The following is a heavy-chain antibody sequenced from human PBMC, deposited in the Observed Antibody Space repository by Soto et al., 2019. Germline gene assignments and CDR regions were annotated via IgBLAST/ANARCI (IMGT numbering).Heavy chain of an antibody. CDR1: GFTFSSYA. CDR3: ARATTTVVTPYYFDY. V-gene: IGHV3-30-3*01. J-gene: IGHJ4*02. Sequence: QVQLVESGGGVVQPGRSLRLSCAASGFTFSSYAMHWVRQAPGKGLEWVAVISYDGSNKYYADSVKGRFTISRDNSKNTLYRQMNSLRAEDTAVYYCARATTTVVTPYYFDYWGQGTLITVSS. D-gene: IGHD4-17*01. CDR2: ISYDGSNK.